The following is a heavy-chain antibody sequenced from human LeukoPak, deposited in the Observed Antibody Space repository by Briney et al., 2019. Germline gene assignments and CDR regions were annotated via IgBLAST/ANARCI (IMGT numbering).Heavy chain of an antibody. CDR2: IYYSGST. CDR1: GGSTSSGDYY. Sequence: SETLSLTCTVSGGSTSSGDYYWSWIRQPPGKGLEWIGYIYYSGSTYYNPSLKSRVTISVDTSKNQFSLKLSSVTAADTAVYYCARETTVTTGIDYWGQGTLVTVSS. J-gene: IGHJ4*02. D-gene: IGHD4-11*01. CDR3: ARETTVTTGIDY. V-gene: IGHV4-30-4*08.